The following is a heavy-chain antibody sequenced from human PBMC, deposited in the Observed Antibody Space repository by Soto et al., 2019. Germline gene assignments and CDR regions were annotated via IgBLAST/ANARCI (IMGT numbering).Heavy chain of an antibody. D-gene: IGHD1-26*01. V-gene: IGHV3-30*18. J-gene: IGHJ4*02. CDR2: ISYDGNNK. CDR1: GFTFSSYG. CDR3: AKGGGMYMTDYFDY. Sequence: QVQLVESGGGVVQPGRSLGLSCAASGFTFSSYGMHWVRQAPGKGLEWVAVISYDGNNKYHADSVKGRFTISRDNSKNTLYLQMNILRAEDTAVYYCAKGGGMYMTDYFDYWAQGTLVTVSS.